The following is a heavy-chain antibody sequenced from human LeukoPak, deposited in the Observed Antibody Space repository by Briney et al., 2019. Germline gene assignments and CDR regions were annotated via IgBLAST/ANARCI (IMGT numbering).Heavy chain of an antibody. CDR1: GFTFSSYA. Sequence: GRSLRLSCAASGFTFSSYAMHWVRQAPGKGLEWVAVISYDGSNKYYADSVKGRFTISRDNSKNTLYLQMNSLRAEDTAVYYCARTTYYYDSCGYAYWGQGTLVTVSS. CDR3: ARTTYYYDSCGYAY. D-gene: IGHD3-22*01. V-gene: IGHV3-30-3*01. J-gene: IGHJ4*02. CDR2: ISYDGSNK.